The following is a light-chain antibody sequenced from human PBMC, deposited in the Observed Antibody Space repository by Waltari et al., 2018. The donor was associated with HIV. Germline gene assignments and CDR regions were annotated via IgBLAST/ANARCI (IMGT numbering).Light chain of an antibody. CDR1: QSISNN. J-gene: IGKJ2*01. Sequence: DIVMTQSSATLSVSPGERATLSCRASQSISNNLAWYQQKPGQAPRLLMYDASTRATGVPARFSGSGSGTEFTLTISSLQSEDFAVYYCQQYINWPPYTFGQGTKLEIK. CDR3: QQYINWPPYT. CDR2: DAS. V-gene: IGKV3-15*01.